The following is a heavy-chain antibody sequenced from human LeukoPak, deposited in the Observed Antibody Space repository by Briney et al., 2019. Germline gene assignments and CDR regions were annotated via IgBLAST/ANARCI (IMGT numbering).Heavy chain of an antibody. CDR1: GYSIRNGYQ. V-gene: IGHV4-38-2*02. CDR3: ARVLSGRDYYYYYMDV. Sequence: SGTLSLTCSVSGYSIRNGYQWGWIRQPPGKGLEWMGSINYSGSTYSNLSLKSRVTISVDTSKNQFSLKLSSVTAADTAVYYCARVLSGRDYYYYYMDVWGKGTTVTISS. J-gene: IGHJ6*03. D-gene: IGHD7-27*01. CDR2: INYSGST.